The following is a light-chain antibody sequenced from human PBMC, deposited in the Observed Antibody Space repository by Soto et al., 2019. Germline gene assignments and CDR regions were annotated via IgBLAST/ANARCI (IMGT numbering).Light chain of an antibody. CDR3: SSYTTSSTHWV. CDR2: EVS. CDR1: SSDVGGYKY. Sequence: QSALTQPASVSGSPGQSITMSCTGTSSDVGGYKYVSWYQQHPGKAPKLMIYEVSNRPSGVSNRFSGSKSGNTASLTISGLQAEDEADYYCSSYTTSSTHWVFGGGTKLTVL. J-gene: IGLJ3*02. V-gene: IGLV2-14*01.